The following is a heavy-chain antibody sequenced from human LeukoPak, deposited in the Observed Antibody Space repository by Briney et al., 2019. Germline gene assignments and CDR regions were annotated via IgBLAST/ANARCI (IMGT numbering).Heavy chain of an antibody. D-gene: IGHD6-19*01. V-gene: IGHV3-33*01. CDR3: ARLIHSGYYYYGMDV. J-gene: IGHJ6*02. CDR1: GFTFSSYG. CDR2: IWYDGSNK. Sequence: GRSLRLSCAASGFTFSSYGMHWVRQAPGKGLEWVAVIWYDGSNKYYADSVKGRFTISRDNSKNTLYLQMNSLRAEDTAVYYCARLIHSGYYYYGMDVWGQGTTVTVSS.